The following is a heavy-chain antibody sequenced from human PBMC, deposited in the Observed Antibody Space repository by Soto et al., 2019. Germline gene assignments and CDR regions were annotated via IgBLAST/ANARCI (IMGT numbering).Heavy chain of an antibody. CDR3: ARVPSSIASAGREDY. J-gene: IGHJ4*02. CDR1: GYTFTSYG. Sequence: ASVKVSCKASGYTFTSYGISWVRQAPGQGLEWMGWISAYNGNTNYAQKLQGRVTMTTDTSTSTAYMELRSLRSDDTAVYYCARVPSSIASAGREDYWGQGSLVIVSS. D-gene: IGHD6-13*01. V-gene: IGHV1-18*01. CDR2: ISAYNGNT.